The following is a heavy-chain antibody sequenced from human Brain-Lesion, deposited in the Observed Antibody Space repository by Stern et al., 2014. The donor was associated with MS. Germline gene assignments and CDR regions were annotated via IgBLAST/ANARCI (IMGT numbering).Heavy chain of an antibody. V-gene: IGHV1-24*01. D-gene: IGHD1-26*01. CDR2: FDPEDGET. J-gene: IGHJ4*02. CDR1: GYTLTEFS. Sequence: VPLVESGAEVKKPGASVKVSCKVSGYTLTEFSMHWVRQAPRKGLEWMGGFDPEDGETIYAQKFQGRVTMTEDTSTDTAYMELSILRSEDTAVYYCATLSPGAGGNYYRHFDYWGQGTLVTVSS. CDR3: ATLSPGAGGNYYRHFDY.